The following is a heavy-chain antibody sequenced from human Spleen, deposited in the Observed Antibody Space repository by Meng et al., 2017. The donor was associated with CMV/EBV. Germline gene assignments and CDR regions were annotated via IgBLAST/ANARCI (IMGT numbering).Heavy chain of an antibody. J-gene: IGHJ4*02. CDR2: INHSGST. CDR1: GGSFSGYY. Sequence: SETLSLTCAVYGGSFSGYYWSWIRQPPGKGLEWIGEINHSGSTNYNPSLKSRVTISVDTSKNQFSLKLSSVTAADTAVYYCARPPPKRYSSSWYVYWGQGTLVTVSS. D-gene: IGHD6-13*01. CDR3: ARPPPKRYSSSWYVY. V-gene: IGHV4-34*01.